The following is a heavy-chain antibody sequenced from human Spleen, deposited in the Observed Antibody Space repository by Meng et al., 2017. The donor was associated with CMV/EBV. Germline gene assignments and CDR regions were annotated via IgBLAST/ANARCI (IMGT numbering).Heavy chain of an antibody. D-gene: IGHD2-2*01. CDR2: IYYSGST. Sequence: ISSGDYSWSWIRQPPGKGLEWIGYIYYSGSTYYNSSLKSRVTISVDTSKNQFSLKLSSVTAADTAVYYCARVGIGYCSSTSCYAFDYWGQGTLVTVSS. V-gene: IGHV4-30-4*01. CDR3: ARVGIGYCSSTSCYAFDY. J-gene: IGHJ4*02. CDR1: ISSGDYS.